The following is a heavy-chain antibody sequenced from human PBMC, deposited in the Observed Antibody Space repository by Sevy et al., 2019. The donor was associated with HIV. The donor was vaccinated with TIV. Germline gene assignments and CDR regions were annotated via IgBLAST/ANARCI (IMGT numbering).Heavy chain of an antibody. CDR2: ISGSGIT. V-gene: IGHV3-11*01. J-gene: IGHJ4*02. D-gene: IGHD2-2*03. Sequence: GGSLRLSCSGSGFIFSDYYMNWIRQAPGRGLEWVSYISGSGITYYADSVEGRFTISRDNARNSLYLQMNSLRADDTAMYYCARDPLLGIAREVARGGYWGQGTLVTVSS. CDR1: GFIFSDYY. CDR3: ARDPLLGIAREVARGGY.